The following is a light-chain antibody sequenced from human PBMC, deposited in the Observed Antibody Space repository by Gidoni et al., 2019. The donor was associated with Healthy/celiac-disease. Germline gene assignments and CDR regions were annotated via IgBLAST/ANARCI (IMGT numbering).Light chain of an antibody. J-gene: IGKJ1*01. CDR1: QSVSSY. Sequence: EIVLTQSPATLSLSPGERATLSCRASQSVSSYVAWYQQKPGQAPRLLIYDASNRATGLPARFSGSGSGTDFTLTISSLEPEDVAVYYCQQRSNWPPWTFGQGTKVEIK. CDR2: DAS. CDR3: QQRSNWPPWT. V-gene: IGKV3-11*01.